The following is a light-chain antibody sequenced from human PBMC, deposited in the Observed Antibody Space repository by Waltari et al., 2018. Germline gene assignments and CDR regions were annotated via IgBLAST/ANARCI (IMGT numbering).Light chain of an antibody. CDR2: SGY. V-gene: IGLV1-47*02. CDR3: AAWDDRLSGTV. CDR1: SSNVLSSY. J-gene: IGLJ3*02. Sequence: QSVLTQPPSASGTPGQRVTISCSGSSSNVLSSYVYWYQRHPGTAPKHFIYSGYQRPSGAPDQFSGSESGHSASLAISGLRSEDEADYYCAAWDDRLSGTVFGGGTKLTVL.